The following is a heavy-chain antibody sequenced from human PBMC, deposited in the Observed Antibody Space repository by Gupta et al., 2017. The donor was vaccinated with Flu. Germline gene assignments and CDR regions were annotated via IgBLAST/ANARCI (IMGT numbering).Heavy chain of an antibody. Sequence: LTFSSYAMSWVRQAPGKGLEWVSAISGSGGSTYYADSVKGRFTISRDNSKNTLYLKMNSLRAEDTAVYYCAKKTTYSNYPNWGQGTLVTVSS. CDR2: ISGSGGST. V-gene: IGHV3-23*01. CDR3: AKKTTYSNYPN. D-gene: IGHD4-4*01. J-gene: IGHJ4*02. CDR1: LTFSSYA.